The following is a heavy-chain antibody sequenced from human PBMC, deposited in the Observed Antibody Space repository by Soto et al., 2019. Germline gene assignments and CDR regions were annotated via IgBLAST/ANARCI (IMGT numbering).Heavy chain of an antibody. V-gene: IGHV3-15*07. J-gene: IGHJ4*02. CDR3: STDLEGPTAPEGGN. CDR2: IKSKTDGGTT. D-gene: IGHD1-1*01. Sequence: DVQLVESGGALVKPGGSLRLSCAASGLTFNKSWMNWVRQAPGKGLEWVGRIKSKTDGGTTDYAAPVKGRFTISRDDSEGSLDLQMDSLKTEDPGVYHCSTDLEGPTAPEGGNWGRGTLVTVSS. CDR1: GLTFNKSW.